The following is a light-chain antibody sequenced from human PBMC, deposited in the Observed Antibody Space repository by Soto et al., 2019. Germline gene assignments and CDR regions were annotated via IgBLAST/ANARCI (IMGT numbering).Light chain of an antibody. V-gene: IGLV4-60*03. J-gene: IGLJ2*01. CDR1: SGHSRNT. CDR3: ETWDRNTRV. CDR2: LDGSGSY. Sequence: QAVLTQSSSASASLGSSVKLTCTLSSGHSRNTIAWHQQQPGKAPRYLMKLDGSGSYNKGSGVPDRFSGSSSGADRYLTISTLHSEDEADYYCETWDRNTRVFGGGTKLTVL.